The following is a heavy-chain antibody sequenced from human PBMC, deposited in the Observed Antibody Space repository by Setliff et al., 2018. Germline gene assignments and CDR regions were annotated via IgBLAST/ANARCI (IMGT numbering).Heavy chain of an antibody. J-gene: IGHJ3*01. D-gene: IGHD3-3*01. V-gene: IGHV5-51*01. CDR2: IYPGDLQI. Sequence: RGESLKISCKDSGHLFSISWIGWVRQMPGKGLDWMGIIYPGDLQIKYSPSFHGRVTISADKSINTAYLEWSSLEASDTAMYYCASPSAGWTRPFDVWGQGTMVT. CDR1: GHLFSISW. CDR3: ASPSAGWTRPFDV.